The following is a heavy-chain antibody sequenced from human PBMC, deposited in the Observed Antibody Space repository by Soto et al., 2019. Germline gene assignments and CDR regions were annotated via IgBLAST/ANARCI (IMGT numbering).Heavy chain of an antibody. D-gene: IGHD6-19*01. CDR3: VNRRNQWLVFDY. J-gene: IGHJ4*02. Sequence: QITLKESGPTLVKPTQTLTLTCTFSGFSLSTSGVGVGWIRQPPGKALEWLALIYWDDDKRYSPSLKSRLTIPKDTPQNQVVLTMTHMDPVDTGTYYCVNRRNQWLVFDYWGQGTLVTVSS. V-gene: IGHV2-5*02. CDR2: IYWDDDK. CDR1: GFSLSTSGVG.